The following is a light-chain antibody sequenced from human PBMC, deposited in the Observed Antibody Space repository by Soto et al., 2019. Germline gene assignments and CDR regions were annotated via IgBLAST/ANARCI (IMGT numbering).Light chain of an antibody. J-gene: IGKJ1*01. CDR2: LAF. CDR3: HQRQSWPRT. CDR1: QAVNTR. Sequence: EIVLTQSPATLSSFPGDRVTLSCRASQAVNTRLAWYQHKPGQAPRLLIYLAFNRAAGAPARFSGSGSGTDFTLTISDVEPEDFAVYYCHQRQSWPRTFGQGTKVDIK. V-gene: IGKV3-11*01.